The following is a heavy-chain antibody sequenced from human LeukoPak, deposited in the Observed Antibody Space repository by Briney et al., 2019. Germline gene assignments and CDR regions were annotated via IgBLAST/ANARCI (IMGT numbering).Heavy chain of an antibody. CDR1: GFMFSSYW. J-gene: IGHJ6*03. Sequence: GGSLRLSCAASGFMFSSYWMSWVRQAPGKGLEWVANIKQDGSEKYYVDSVKGRFTVSRDNAKNSLYLQMNSLRPEDTAVYYCARVGSRCSGGNCFYMDVWGKGTTVTVSS. CDR2: IKQDGSEK. V-gene: IGHV3-7*01. CDR3: ARVGSRCSGGNCFYMDV. D-gene: IGHD2-15*01.